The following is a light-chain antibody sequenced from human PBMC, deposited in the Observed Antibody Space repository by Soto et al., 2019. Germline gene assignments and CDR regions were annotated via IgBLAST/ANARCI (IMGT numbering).Light chain of an antibody. CDR3: QQYNSYSWT. V-gene: IGKV1-5*01. J-gene: IGKJ1*01. CDR1: PSICSC. Sequence: DIQMTQSPSTLSASVGARVTITCRASPSICSCLAWYQQKPGKAPKLLIYDAPSLEIGVPSRFSGSGSGTEFTLTISSLQPDDFATYYCQQYNSYSWTFGQGTKVEIK. CDR2: DAP.